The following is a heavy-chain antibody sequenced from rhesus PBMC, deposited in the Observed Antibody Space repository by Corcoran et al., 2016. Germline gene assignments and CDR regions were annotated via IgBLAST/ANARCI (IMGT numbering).Heavy chain of an antibody. Sequence: QLQLQESGPGLVKPSETLSVTCAVSGGSISSSYWSRIRQAPGKGLEWIGYIKGSGSITNYNPSLKGRVTLSVDTSKNQLSLKLSAVTTADTAVYYCAREGEYCSSTYCSSSYYFDYWGQGVLVTVSS. V-gene: IGHV4-169*02. J-gene: IGHJ4*01. CDR3: AREGEYCSSTYCSSSYYFDY. CDR2: IKGSGSIT. D-gene: IGHD2-15*01. CDR1: GGSISSSY.